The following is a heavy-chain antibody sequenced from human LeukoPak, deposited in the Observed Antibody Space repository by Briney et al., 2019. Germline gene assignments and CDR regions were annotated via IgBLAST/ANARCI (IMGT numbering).Heavy chain of an antibody. CDR1: GFTFSSYW. J-gene: IGHJ4*02. CDR3: ARDKIVGPTTLDY. V-gene: IGHV3-7*01. D-gene: IGHD1-26*01. CDR2: IKQDGYEK. Sequence: GGSLRLSCAASGFTFSSYWMSWVRQAPGKGLEWVANIKQDGYEKYYVDSVKGRFTISRDNAKNSLYLQMNSLRADNTAIYYCARDKIVGPTTLDYWGQGTLVTVSS.